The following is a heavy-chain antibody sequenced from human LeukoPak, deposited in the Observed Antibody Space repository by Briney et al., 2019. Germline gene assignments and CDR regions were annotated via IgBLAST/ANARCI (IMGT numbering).Heavy chain of an antibody. CDR3: RPGHYDSYA. CDR2: IKEDGSEK. V-gene: IGHV3-7*01. Sequence: GGSLRLSCVASGFTFGNFWMSWVRQAPGKGPEWVANIKEDGSEKYYVDSVRGRFTISRDNAKNSLYLQMNSLRAGDTGVYFCRPGHYDSYAWDQGTLVTVSS. CDR1: GFTFGNFW. J-gene: IGHJ5*02. D-gene: IGHD5-12*01.